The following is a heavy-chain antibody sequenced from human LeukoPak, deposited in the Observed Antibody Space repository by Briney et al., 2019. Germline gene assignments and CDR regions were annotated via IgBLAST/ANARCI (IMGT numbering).Heavy chain of an antibody. CDR1: GFTVSGSY. CDR3: AREGGTGAADDYNDY. Sequence: PGGSLRLSCAASGFTVSGSYMSWVRQAPGKGLEWVSIIYGGDTTNYADSVKGRFTISRDNSKNTLYLQMSNLRVEDTAVYYCAREGGTGAADDYNDYWGQGTLVTVSS. D-gene: IGHD1-26*01. V-gene: IGHV3-66*01. J-gene: IGHJ4*02. CDR2: IYGGDTT.